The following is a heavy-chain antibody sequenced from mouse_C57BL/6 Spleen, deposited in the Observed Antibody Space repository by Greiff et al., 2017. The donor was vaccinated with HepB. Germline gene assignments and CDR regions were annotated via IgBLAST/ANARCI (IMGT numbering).Heavy chain of an antibody. D-gene: IGHD1-2*01. V-gene: IGHV5-9-1*02. CDR1: GFTFSSYA. CDR2: ISSGGDYI. Sequence: DVQLVESGEGLVKPGGSLKLSCAASGFTFSSYAMSWVRQTPEKRLEWVAYISSGGDYIYYADTVKGRFTISRDNARNTLYLQMSSLKSEDTAMYYCTRGGGYYGDYYAMDYWGQGTSVTVSS. CDR3: TRGGGYYGDYYAMDY. J-gene: IGHJ4*01.